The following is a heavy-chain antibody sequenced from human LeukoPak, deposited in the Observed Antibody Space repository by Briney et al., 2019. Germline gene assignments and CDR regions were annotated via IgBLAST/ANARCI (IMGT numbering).Heavy chain of an antibody. J-gene: IGHJ6*02. CDR3: ARDVSITPRPGRTYYYYYGMDV. D-gene: IGHD6-6*01. V-gene: IGHV3-74*01. CDR1: GFTYRSYA. Sequence: PGGSLRLSCAASGFTYRSYAMSWVRQAPGKGLVWVSRINSDGSSTSYADSVKGRFTISRDNAKNTLYLQMNSLRAEDTAVYYCARDVSITPRPGRTYYYYYGMDVWGQGTTVTVSS. CDR2: INSDGSST.